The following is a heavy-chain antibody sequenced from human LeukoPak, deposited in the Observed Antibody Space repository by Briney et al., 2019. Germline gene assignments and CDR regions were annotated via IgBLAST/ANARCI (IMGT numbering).Heavy chain of an antibody. CDR1: GFTFDDYG. Sequence: GGSLRLSCAASGFTFDDYGMSWVRQAPGKGLEWVSGINWNGGSTGYADSVKGRFTISRDNSKNTPYLQMNSMRAEDTAVYYCARDQDRAFDIWGQGTMVTVSS. V-gene: IGHV3-20*04. CDR2: INWNGGST. CDR3: ARDQDRAFDI. J-gene: IGHJ3*02.